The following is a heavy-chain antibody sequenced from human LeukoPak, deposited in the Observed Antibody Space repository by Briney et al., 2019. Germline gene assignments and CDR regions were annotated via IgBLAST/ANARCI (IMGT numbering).Heavy chain of an antibody. D-gene: IGHD2-8*02. J-gene: IGHJ2*01. V-gene: IGHV3-7*03. CDR1: GFTSSSYW. CDR2: IKQDGSEK. Sequence: GGSLRLSCAASGFTSSSYWMSWVRQAPGKGLEWVANIKQDGSEKYHVDSVKGRFTISRDNAKNSLYLQMNSLRAEDTAVYYCARGWGTSGYFDLWGRGTLVTVSS. CDR3: ARGWGTSGYFDL.